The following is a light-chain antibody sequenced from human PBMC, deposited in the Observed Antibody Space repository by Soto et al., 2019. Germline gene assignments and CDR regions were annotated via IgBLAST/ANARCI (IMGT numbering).Light chain of an antibody. Sequence: EIVMTQSPVTLSVSPGEIATLSCMASQSVSSNLTWYQQKPGQAPRLLIYGASTRATGIPARFSGSGSGTEFTLTISSLQSEDFAVYYCQQRSNWPSLTFGGGTKVDI. CDR1: QSVSSN. J-gene: IGKJ4*01. CDR3: QQRSNWPSLT. CDR2: GAS. V-gene: IGKV3-15*01.